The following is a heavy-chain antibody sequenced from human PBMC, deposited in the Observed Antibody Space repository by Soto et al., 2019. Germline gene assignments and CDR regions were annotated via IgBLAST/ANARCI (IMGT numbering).Heavy chain of an antibody. D-gene: IGHD6-6*01. CDR3: ASDPPCSSDCGLDV. CDR1: GVSVTRGNYY. V-gene: IGHV4-61*01. CDR2: ISYSGST. J-gene: IGHJ6*02. Sequence: SETLSLTCTVSGVSVTRGNYYWNWIRQPPGKGLEWIGYISYSGSTNYNPSLRSRVTISVDRSKNQFSLKLNSVTAADTATYYCASDPPCSSDCGLDVWGQGTTVTVSS.